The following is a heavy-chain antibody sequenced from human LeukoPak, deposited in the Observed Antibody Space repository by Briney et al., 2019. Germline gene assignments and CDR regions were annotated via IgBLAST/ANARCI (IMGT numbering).Heavy chain of an antibody. D-gene: IGHD3-22*01. CDR2: INSDGSST. J-gene: IGHJ3*02. Sequence: GGSLRLSCAASGFTFSSYWMHWVRQAPGKGLVWVSRINSDGSSTSYADSVKGRFTISRDNAKNTLYLQMNSLRAEDTAVYYCARDRGDYYDSSGYDAFDIWGQGTMVTVPS. CDR1: GFTFSSYW. V-gene: IGHV3-74*01. CDR3: ARDRGDYYDSSGYDAFDI.